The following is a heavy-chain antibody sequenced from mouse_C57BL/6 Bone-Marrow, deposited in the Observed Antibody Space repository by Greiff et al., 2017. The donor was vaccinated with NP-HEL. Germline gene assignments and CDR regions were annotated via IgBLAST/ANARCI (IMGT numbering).Heavy chain of an antibody. Sequence: VQLVESGAELARPGASVKLSCKASGYTFTSYGISWVKQRTGQGLEWIGEIYPRSGNTYYNEKFKGKATLTADKSSSTAYMELRSLTSEDSAVYFCARRGYYGSSSVLPMDYWGQGTSVTVSS. V-gene: IGHV1-81*01. D-gene: IGHD1-1*01. CDR2: IYPRSGNT. CDR1: GYTFTSYG. CDR3: ARRGYYGSSSVLPMDY. J-gene: IGHJ4*01.